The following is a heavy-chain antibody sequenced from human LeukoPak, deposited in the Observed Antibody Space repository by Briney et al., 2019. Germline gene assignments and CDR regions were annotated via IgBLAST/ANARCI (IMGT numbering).Heavy chain of an antibody. J-gene: IGHJ5*02. CDR3: ARDTGQYAPGTPGFTRFDP. D-gene: IGHD3-10*01. Sequence: SETLSLTCTVSGGCISSSSYYWGWIRQTPGKGLEWIGSIYYSGSTYYYPSLKSRVTISIDTSKNQFSLKLTSVTAADTAVYYCARDTGQYAPGTPGFTRFDPWGQGTLVTVSS. V-gene: IGHV4-39*07. CDR2: IYYSGST. CDR1: GGCISSSSYY.